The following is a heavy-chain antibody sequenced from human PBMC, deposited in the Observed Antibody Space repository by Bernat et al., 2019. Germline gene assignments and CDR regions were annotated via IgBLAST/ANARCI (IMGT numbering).Heavy chain of an antibody. CDR1: GGSISSYY. CDR3: ASALGYCSGGSCYPDGPYYFDY. Sequence: QVQLQESGPGLVKPSETLSLTCTVSGGSISSYYWSWIRQPPGKGLEWIGYIYYSGSTNYNPSLKSRVTISVDTSKNQFSLKLSSVTAADPAVYYWASALGYCSGGSCYPDGPYYFDYWDQGTLVTVSS. D-gene: IGHD2-15*01. CDR2: IYYSGST. J-gene: IGHJ4*02. V-gene: IGHV4-59*01.